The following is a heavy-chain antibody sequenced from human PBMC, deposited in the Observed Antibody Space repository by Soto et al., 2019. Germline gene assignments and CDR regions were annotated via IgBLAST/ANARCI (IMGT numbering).Heavy chain of an antibody. CDR2: ISYDGSNK. D-gene: IGHD6-19*01. V-gene: IGHV3-30*18. CDR1: GFTFSSYG. Sequence: GGSLRLSCAASGFTFSSYGMHWVRQAPGKGLEWVAVISYDGSNKYYADSVKGRFTISRDNSKNTLYLQMNSLRAEDTAVYYCAKDLRKYSSGWYYFDYWGQGTLVTVSS. CDR3: AKDLRKYSSGWYYFDY. J-gene: IGHJ4*02.